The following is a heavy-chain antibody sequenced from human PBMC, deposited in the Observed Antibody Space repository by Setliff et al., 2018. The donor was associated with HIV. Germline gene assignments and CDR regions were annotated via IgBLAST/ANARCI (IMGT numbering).Heavy chain of an antibody. CDR1: GGTFSSYV. CDR3: ATPGDCSSTSCYDYYYYYGMDV. Sequence: SVKVSCKASGGTFSSYVISWVRQAPGQGPEWMGGIIPMYGVTNYAQKFQGRVTITTDESTSTAYMELSSLRSEDTAVYYCATPGDCSSTSCYDYYYYYGMDVWGQGTTVTVSS. V-gene: IGHV1-69*05. CDR2: IIPMYGVT. D-gene: IGHD2-2*01. J-gene: IGHJ6*02.